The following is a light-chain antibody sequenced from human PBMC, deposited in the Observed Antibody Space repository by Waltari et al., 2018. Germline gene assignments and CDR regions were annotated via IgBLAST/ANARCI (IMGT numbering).Light chain of an antibody. J-gene: IGLJ1*01. CDR3: SSHTSTVPHV. CDR1: SNDVGGYGY. V-gene: IGLV2-14*01. Sequence: QSALTQPASVSGSPGQSITIPCTGTSNDVGGYGYVSWYQQYPGKAPKLIIYEVSYRPSGSSTRFSGSKSGNTASLTISGLQADDEADCYCSSHTSTVPHVFGTGTRVTVV. CDR2: EVS.